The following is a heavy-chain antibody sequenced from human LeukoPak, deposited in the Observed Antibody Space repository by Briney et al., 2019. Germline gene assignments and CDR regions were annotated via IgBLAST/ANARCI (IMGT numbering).Heavy chain of an antibody. J-gene: IGHJ4*02. CDR1: GFTFSSYA. V-gene: IGHV3-64*01. D-gene: IGHD3-10*01. Sequence: GGSLRLSCAASGFTFSSYAMHWVRQAPGKGLEYVSTISSNGGSTYYANSVKGRFTISRDNSKNTLYLQMGSLRADDMAVYYCAKDRGVRGVIILGYFDYWGQGTLVTVSS. CDR3: AKDRGVRGVIILGYFDY. CDR2: ISSNGGST.